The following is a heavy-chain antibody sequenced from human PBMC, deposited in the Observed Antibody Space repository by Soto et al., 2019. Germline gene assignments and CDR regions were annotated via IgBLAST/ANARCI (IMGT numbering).Heavy chain of an antibody. V-gene: IGHV3-23*01. J-gene: IGHJ4*02. CDR2: IRGSGGST. CDR3: ARPGSPSDYDY. Sequence: EVPLLESGGGLVQPGGSLRLSCAASGFTFSSYAMRWVRQAPGKGLGWVSAIRGSGGSTYYADSVKGRFTISRDNSKNTLYLQMNSLRAEDTAVYYCARPGSPSDYDYWGQGTLVTVSS. CDR1: GFTFSSYA. D-gene: IGHD1-26*01.